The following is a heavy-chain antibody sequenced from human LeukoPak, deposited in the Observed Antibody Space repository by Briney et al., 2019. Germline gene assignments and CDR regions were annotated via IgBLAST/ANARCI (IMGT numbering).Heavy chain of an antibody. CDR2: ISGSGGST. D-gene: IGHD2-2*01. J-gene: IGHJ6*02. V-gene: IGHV3-23*01. Sequence: GGSLRLSCAASGFTFSNAWMSWVRQAPGKGLEWVSAISGSGGSTYYADSVKGRFTISRDNSKNTLYLQMNSLRAEDTAVYYCAKNMPYGMDVWGQGTTVTVSS. CDR1: GFTFSNAW. CDR3: AKNMPYGMDV.